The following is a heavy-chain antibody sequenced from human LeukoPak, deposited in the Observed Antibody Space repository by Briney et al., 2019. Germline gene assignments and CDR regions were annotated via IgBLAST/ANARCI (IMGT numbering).Heavy chain of an antibody. D-gene: IGHD3-3*01. J-gene: IGHJ6*03. CDR1: GGSFSGYY. CDR2: INHSGST. CDR3: ARVAKKGVLRFLEWLSNYMDV. Sequence: SETLSLTCAVYGGSFSGYYWSWIRQPPGKGLEWIGEINHSGSTNYNPSLKSRVTISVDTSKNQFSLKLSSVAAADTAVYYCARVAKKGVLRFLEWLSNYMDVWGKGTTVTVSS. V-gene: IGHV4-34*01.